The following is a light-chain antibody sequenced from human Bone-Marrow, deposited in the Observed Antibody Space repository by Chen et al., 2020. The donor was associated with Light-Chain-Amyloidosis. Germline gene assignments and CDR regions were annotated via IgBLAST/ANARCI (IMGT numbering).Light chain of an antibody. J-gene: IGLJ2*01. CDR2: EVS. CDR1: SRDIGTFNY. Sequence: QSALTQPASVSGSPGQSITTSCTGTSRDIGTFNYVYWYQQHPGKAPQLLIFEVSNRPSGVSDRFSGSKSGNTASLTISGLQPGDEADFYCSSYTSTTTDVIFGGGTKLTVL. CDR3: SSYTSTTTDVI. V-gene: IGLV2-14*01.